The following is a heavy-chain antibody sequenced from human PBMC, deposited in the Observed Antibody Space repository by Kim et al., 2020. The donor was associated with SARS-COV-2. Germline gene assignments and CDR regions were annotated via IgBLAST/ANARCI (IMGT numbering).Heavy chain of an antibody. CDR2: VNYIGRT. CDR1: GGSFSGYY. CDR3: AMKTTRDTEHSALNV. V-gene: IGHV4-34*01. J-gene: IGHJ3*01. D-gene: IGHD1-1*01. Sequence: SETLSLTCAYPGGSFSGYYWSWIRQSPGAGLEWIGEVNYIGRTDYSRSLRGRVTVSVDMSKSQSSLRLTSVTAADTAMYYCAMKTTRDTEHSALNVWGQGTLVSVSS.